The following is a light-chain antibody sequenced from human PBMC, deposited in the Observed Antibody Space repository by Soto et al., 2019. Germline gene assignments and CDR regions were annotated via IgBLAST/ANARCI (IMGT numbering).Light chain of an antibody. J-gene: IGLJ2*01. CDR3: SSYTTTNTLL. V-gene: IGLV2-14*01. CDR2: EVS. Sequence: QSALTQPASVSGSPGQSITISCTGSSSDVGGYSYVSWYQQYPGKVPKLMIYEVSHRPPGVSNRFSGSKSGNSAFLTISGLQAEDEADYYCSSYTTTNTLLFGGGTKLTVL. CDR1: SSDVGGYSY.